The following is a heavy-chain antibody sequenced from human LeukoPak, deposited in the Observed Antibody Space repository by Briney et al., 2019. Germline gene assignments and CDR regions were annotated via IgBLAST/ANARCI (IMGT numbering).Heavy chain of an antibody. J-gene: IGHJ4*02. V-gene: IGHV4-34*01. CDR1: GGSFSGYY. CDR3: ARGEDFERYYLAY. D-gene: IGHD3-9*01. Sequence: KPSETLSLTCAVYGGSFSGYYWSWIRQPPGKGLEWIGEINHSGSTNYNPSLESRATISVDTSKNQFSLKLTSVTAADTAVYFCARGEDFERYYLAYWGQGTLVTVSS. CDR2: INHSGST.